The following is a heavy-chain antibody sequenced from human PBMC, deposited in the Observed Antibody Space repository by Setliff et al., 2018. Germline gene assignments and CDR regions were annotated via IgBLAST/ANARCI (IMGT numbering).Heavy chain of an antibody. CDR1: GGSISSGDYY. V-gene: IGHV4-30-4*08. J-gene: IGHJ4*02. Sequence: SETLSLTCTVSGGSISSGDYYWSWIRQPPGKGLEWIGYIYSSGSTYYNPSLKSRFSISVDTSKNQFSLKLSSVTAADTAVYYCARESRYYYDNLGTLDYWGQGTLVTVSS. D-gene: IGHD3-22*01. CDR2: IYSSGST. CDR3: ARESRYYYDNLGTLDY.